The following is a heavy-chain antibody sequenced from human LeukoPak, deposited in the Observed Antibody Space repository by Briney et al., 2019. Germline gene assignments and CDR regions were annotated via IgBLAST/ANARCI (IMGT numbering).Heavy chain of an antibody. CDR1: GYSIRSGDY. V-gene: IGHV4-38-2*01. Sequence: PSETLSLTCAVSGYSIRSGDYWGWIRQSPGKGLEWIGSIYHSGSTHYNPSLKSRVTISVDTSKSQFSLMLSSVTAADTAVYYCARNRPVTATPGFDLWGQGTLVTVSS. CDR3: ARNRPVTATPGFDL. CDR2: IYHSGST. J-gene: IGHJ4*02. D-gene: IGHD2-21*02.